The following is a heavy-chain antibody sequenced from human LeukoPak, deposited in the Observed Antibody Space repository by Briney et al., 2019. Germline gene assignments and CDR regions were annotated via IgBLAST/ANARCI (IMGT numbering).Heavy chain of an antibody. CDR1: GFAYRSHE. J-gene: IGHJ4*02. D-gene: IGHD1-26*01. CDR2: VGGYEGAI. V-gene: IGHV3-48*03. Sequence: GGSLRLSCAASGFAYRSHELNWVRQAPGKGLEWISYVGGYEGAIYYADSVKGRFTISRDNAKNLVYLQMNSLRVEDTAMYYCAKGISGSLIYYFDSWGQGDLVIVSS. CDR3: AKGISGSLIYYFDS.